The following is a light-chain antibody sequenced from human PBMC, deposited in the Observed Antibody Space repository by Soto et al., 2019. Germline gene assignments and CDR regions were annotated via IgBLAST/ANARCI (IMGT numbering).Light chain of an antibody. CDR3: QQYGSSIT. V-gene: IGKV3-20*01. Sequence: IVLTQSPGILSLSPGERATLSCRASQSVSSSYLAWYQQKPGQAPRLLIYGASSRATGIPDRFSGSGSGTDFTLTISRLEPEDYAVYYCQQYGSSITFGQGTRLEI. CDR2: GAS. J-gene: IGKJ5*01. CDR1: QSVSSSY.